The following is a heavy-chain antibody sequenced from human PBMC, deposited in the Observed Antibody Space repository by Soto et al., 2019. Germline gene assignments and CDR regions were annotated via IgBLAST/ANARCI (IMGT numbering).Heavy chain of an antibody. V-gene: IGHV4-34*01. Sequence: QVQLQQWGAGLLKPSETLSLTCDVYGGFVSSGSYYWSWIRQPPGEGLEWIGEMSHSGGTHFNPSLKSRVTISVDTSKNQFSLKMSSVTAADTALYYCTRVERGTATSVVDAFDIWGPGTMATVSS. CDR2: MSHSGGT. CDR3: TRVERGTATSVVDAFDI. CDR1: GGFVSSGSYY. D-gene: IGHD2-21*02. J-gene: IGHJ3*02.